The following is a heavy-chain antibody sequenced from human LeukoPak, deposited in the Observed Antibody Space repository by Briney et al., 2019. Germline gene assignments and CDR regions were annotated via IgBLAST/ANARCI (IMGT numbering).Heavy chain of an antibody. J-gene: IGHJ5*02. D-gene: IGHD3-10*01. CDR3: AAYYYGSGSSPGFFDP. V-gene: IGHV4-39*01. CDR2: IYYSGST. Sequence: WVRQAPGKGLEWIGSIYYSGSTYYNPSLRSRVTISVDTSKGQFSLKLTSVTAADTAVYHCAAYYYGSGSSPGFFDPWGQGILVTVSS.